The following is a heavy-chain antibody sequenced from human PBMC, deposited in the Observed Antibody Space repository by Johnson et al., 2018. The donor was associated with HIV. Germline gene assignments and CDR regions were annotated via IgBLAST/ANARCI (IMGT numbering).Heavy chain of an antibody. Sequence: VQLVESGGGLVKPGGSLRLSCAASGFTFSNAWMSWVRQAPGKGLEWVGRIKSKTDGGTTDYAAPVKGRFTISRDDSKNTLYLQMNSLKTEDTAVYYCTTDRNVLLPGRGAFDIWGQGTMVTVSS. CDR3: TTDRNVLLPGRGAFDI. CDR1: GFTFSNAW. J-gene: IGHJ3*02. CDR2: IKSKTDGGTT. V-gene: IGHV3-15*01. D-gene: IGHD2-15*01.